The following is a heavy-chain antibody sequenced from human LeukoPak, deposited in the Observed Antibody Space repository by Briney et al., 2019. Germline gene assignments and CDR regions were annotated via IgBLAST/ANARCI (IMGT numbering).Heavy chain of an antibody. CDR3: ARSSGSGSLVLDY. J-gene: IGHJ4*02. D-gene: IGHD3-10*01. CDR2: ISNSGESP. Sequence: PGGSLRLSCAASGFTFSRYAMSWVRQAPGKGLEWVCGISNSGESPYYANSVEGRFTISRDNSKNTLYLQMNSLRAEDTAVYYCARSSGSGSLVLDYWGQGTLVTVSS. V-gene: IGHV3-23*01. CDR1: GFTFSRYA.